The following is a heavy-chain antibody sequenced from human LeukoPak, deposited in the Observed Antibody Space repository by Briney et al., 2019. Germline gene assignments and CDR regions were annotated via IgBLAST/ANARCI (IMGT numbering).Heavy chain of an antibody. CDR2: ISADGSST. V-gene: IGHV3-74*01. Sequence: PGGSLRLSCAASGFTFSRYWMHWVRQAPGMGLEWVSRISADGSSTTYADSVKGRFTISRDNAKNTLYLQMNSLRAEDTAVYYSARDTNYCMDVWGKGTTVIVSS. J-gene: IGHJ6*03. D-gene: IGHD3-3*01. CDR3: ARDTNYCMDV. CDR1: GFTFSRYW.